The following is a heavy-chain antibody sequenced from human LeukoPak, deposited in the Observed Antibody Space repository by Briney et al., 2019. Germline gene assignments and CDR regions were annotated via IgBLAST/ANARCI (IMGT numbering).Heavy chain of an antibody. CDR1: GFTFSNSG. D-gene: IGHD6-19*01. V-gene: IGHV3-30*18. CDR3: AKGGSGWSNWFDP. J-gene: IGHJ5*02. CDR2: IAYDESSK. Sequence: GGSLRLSCAASGFTFSNSGMHWVRQAPGKGLEWVAGIAYDESSKFYADSVKGRFTISRDNSQNTLYLQMNSLRADDTAVYYCAKGGSGWSNWFDPWGQGTLVTVSS.